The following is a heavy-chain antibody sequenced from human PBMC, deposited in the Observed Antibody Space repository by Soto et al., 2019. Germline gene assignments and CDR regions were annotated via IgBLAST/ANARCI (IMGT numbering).Heavy chain of an antibody. D-gene: IGHD2-2*02. CDR2: IIPIFGTA. CDR3: ARDIVVVPAAILDYYYYGMDV. CDR1: GGTFSSYA. V-gene: IGHV1-69*13. Sequence: SVKVSCKASGGTFSSYAISWVRQAPGQGLEWMGGIIPIFGTANYAQKFQGRVTITADESTSTAYMELSSLRSEDTAVYYCARDIVVVPAAILDYYYYGMDVWGQGTTVTVSS. J-gene: IGHJ6*02.